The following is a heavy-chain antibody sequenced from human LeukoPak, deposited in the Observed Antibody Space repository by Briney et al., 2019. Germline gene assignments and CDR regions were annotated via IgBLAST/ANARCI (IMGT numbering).Heavy chain of an antibody. Sequence: ASVKVSCKASGYIFTDFYMHWVRQAPGQGLEWMGWINPNSGGTNYAQKFQGRATMTRDTSISTAYMELSRLRSDDTAVYYCARDGYCSGGSCYYFDYWGQGTLVTVSS. CDR1: GYIFTDFY. CDR3: ARDGYCSGGSCYYFDY. CDR2: INPNSGGT. D-gene: IGHD2-15*01. V-gene: IGHV1-2*02. J-gene: IGHJ4*02.